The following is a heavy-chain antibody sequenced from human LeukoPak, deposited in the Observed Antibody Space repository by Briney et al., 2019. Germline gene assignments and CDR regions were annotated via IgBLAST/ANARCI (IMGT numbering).Heavy chain of an antibody. D-gene: IGHD3-22*01. V-gene: IGHV4-34*01. CDR3: ARVKYDSTGYYYVVWFDP. CDR1: DGSFSGYY. Sequence: PSETLSLTCAVYDGSFSGYYWSWIRQPPGKGLDWIGEINHSGSTNYNPSLKSRVTISVDTSKNQFSLKLSSVIAADTAVYYCARVKYDSTGYYYVVWFDPWGQGTLVTVSS. CDR2: INHSGST. J-gene: IGHJ5*02.